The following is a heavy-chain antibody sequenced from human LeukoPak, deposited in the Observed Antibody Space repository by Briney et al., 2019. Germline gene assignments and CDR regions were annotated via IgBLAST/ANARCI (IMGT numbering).Heavy chain of an antibody. CDR1: GGSISSGSYY. Sequence: SETLSLTCTVSGGSISSGSYYWSWIRQPAGKGLEWIGRIYTSGSTNYNPSLKSRVTISVDTSKNQFSLKLSSVTAADTAVYYCARDTHLGGFDYWGQGTLVTVSS. D-gene: IGHD3-3*01. CDR2: IYTSGST. CDR3: ARDTHLGGFDY. J-gene: IGHJ4*02. V-gene: IGHV4-61*02.